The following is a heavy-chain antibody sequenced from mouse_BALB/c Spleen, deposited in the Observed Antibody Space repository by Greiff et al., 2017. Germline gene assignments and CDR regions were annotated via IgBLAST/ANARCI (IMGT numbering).Heavy chain of an antibody. V-gene: IGHV1S33*01. CDR1: GYTFTSYD. Sequence: SGPELVKPGALVKISCKASGYTFTSYDINWVKQRPGQGLEWIGWIYPGDGSTKYNEKFKGKATLTADKSSSTAYMQLSSLTSENSAVYFCARGGGYYFDYWGQGTTLTVSS. D-gene: IGHD1-1*02. CDR3: ARGGGYYFDY. J-gene: IGHJ2*01. CDR2: IYPGDGST.